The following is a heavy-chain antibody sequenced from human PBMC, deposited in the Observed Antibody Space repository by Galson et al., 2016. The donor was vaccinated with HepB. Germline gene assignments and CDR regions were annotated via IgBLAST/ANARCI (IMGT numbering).Heavy chain of an antibody. CDR2: TYYWSKWYN. Sequence: CAISGDSVSSNNAGWNWIRQSPSRGLEWLGKTYYWSKWYNDYSVSLKGRITISPDTSKNQFSLHLNSATPEDTAVYYCAREPPVVPPTYYYYMDVWGEGITVTVSS. D-gene: IGHD2-2*01. CDR3: AREPPVVPPTYYYYMDV. J-gene: IGHJ6*03. V-gene: IGHV6-1*01. CDR1: GDSVSSNNAG.